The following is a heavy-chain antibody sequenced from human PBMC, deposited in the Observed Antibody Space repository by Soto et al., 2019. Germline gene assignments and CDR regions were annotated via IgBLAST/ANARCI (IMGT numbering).Heavy chain of an antibody. CDR2: IYYSGST. CDR1: GGSISSSSYY. CDR3: ARRGGSFYYYYYGMDV. Sequence: SETLSLTCTVSGGSISSSSYYWGWIRQPPGKGLEWIGSIYYSGSTYYNPSLKSRVTISVDTSKNQFSLKLSSVTAADTSVYYCARRGGSFYYYYYGMDVWGQGTTVTVSS. J-gene: IGHJ6*02. V-gene: IGHV4-39*01. D-gene: IGHD1-26*01.